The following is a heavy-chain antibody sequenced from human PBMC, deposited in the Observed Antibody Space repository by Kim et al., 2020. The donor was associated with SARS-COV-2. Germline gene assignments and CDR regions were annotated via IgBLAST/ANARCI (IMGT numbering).Heavy chain of an antibody. CDR2: IYHSGST. Sequence: SETLSLTCTVSGYSISSGYYWGWIRQPPGKGLEWIGSIYHSGSTYYNPSLKSRVTISVDTSKNQFSLKLSSVTAADTAVYYCAREPSYYDFWSGFPGLW. J-gene: IGHJ2*01. CDR1: GYSISSGYY. V-gene: IGHV4-38-2*02. D-gene: IGHD3-3*01. CDR3: AREPSYYDFWSGFPGL.